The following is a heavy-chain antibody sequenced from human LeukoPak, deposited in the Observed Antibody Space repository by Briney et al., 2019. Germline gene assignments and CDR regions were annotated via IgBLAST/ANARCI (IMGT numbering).Heavy chain of an antibody. CDR2: ISAYNGNT. D-gene: IGHD3-9*01. V-gene: IGHV1-18*01. Sequence: ASVKVSCKASGYTFTSYGISWVRQAPGQGLEWMGWISAYNGNTNYAQKLQGRVTMTTDTSTSTAYMELRSLRSDDTAVYYCARSGYYDILTGDYAEDVEYFQHWGQGTLVTVSS. CDR1: GYTFTSYG. CDR3: ARSGYYDILTGDYAEDVEYFQH. J-gene: IGHJ1*01.